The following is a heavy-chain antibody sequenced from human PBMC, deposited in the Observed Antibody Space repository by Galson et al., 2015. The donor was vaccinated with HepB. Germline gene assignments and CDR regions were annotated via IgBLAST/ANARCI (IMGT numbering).Heavy chain of an antibody. CDR1: GYTFTSYG. V-gene: IGHV1-18*01. Sequence: QSGAEVKKPGASVKVSCKASGYTFTSYGISWVRQAPGQGLEWMGWISAYNGNTNYAQKLQGRVTMTTDTSTSTAYMELRSLRSDDTAVYYCASCPYSGSYYEVGAFDIWGQGTMVTVSS. D-gene: IGHD1-26*01. J-gene: IGHJ3*02. CDR2: ISAYNGNT. CDR3: ASCPYSGSYYEVGAFDI.